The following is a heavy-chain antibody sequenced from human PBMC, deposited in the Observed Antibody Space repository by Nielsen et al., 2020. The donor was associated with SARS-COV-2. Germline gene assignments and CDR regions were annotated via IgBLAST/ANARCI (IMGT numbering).Heavy chain of an antibody. CDR1: GGTFSSYT. D-gene: IGHD2-15*01. CDR3: AKDCSGGSCYRRSAWFDP. CDR2: IIPILGIA. J-gene: IGHJ5*02. V-gene: IGHV1-69*04. Sequence: SVKVSCKASGGTFSSYTISWVRQAPGQGLEWMGRIIPILGIANYAQKFQGRVTITADKSTSTAYMELSSLRSEDTAVYYCAKDCSGGSCYRRSAWFDPWGQGILVTVSS.